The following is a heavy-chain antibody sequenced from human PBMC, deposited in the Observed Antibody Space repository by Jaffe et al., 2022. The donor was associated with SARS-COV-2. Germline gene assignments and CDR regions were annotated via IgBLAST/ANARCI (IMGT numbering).Heavy chain of an antibody. D-gene: IGHD2-2*01. Sequence: EVQLVESGGGLVQPGGSLRLSCAASGFTFSSYSMNWVRQAPGKGLEWVSYISSSSSTIYYADSVKGRFTISRDNAKNSLYLQMNSLRAEDTAVYYCARDPQPFFGWFDPWGQGTLVTVSS. CDR2: ISSSSSTI. CDR3: ARDPQPFFGWFDP. V-gene: IGHV3-48*01. CDR1: GFTFSSYS. J-gene: IGHJ5*02.